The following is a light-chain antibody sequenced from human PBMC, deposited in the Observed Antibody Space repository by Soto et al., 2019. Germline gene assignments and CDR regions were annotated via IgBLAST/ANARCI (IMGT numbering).Light chain of an antibody. J-gene: IGKJ1*01. CDR2: GPS. Sequence: EIVLTQSPGTLSLSPGERATLSCRASQSVSSDYLAWYQQKPGQAPRLLIYGPSSRATGIPDRFSGSGSGKDFTLTISRLETEDFAVYYCQQYGSSPWTFGQGTKVESK. V-gene: IGKV3-20*01. CDR1: QSVSSDY. CDR3: QQYGSSPWT.